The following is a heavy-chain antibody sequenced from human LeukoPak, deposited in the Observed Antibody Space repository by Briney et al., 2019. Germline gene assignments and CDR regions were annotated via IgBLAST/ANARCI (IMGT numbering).Heavy chain of an antibody. J-gene: IGHJ3*02. Sequence: SETLSLTCTVSGGSISSYYWNWIRQPPGKGLEWIGYIYYSGSTNYNPSLKSRVTISVDTSKSQFFLKLSSVTAADTAVYYCARDLGVSYLENAFDIWGLGTMVTVSS. CDR2: IYYSGST. D-gene: IGHD3-3*01. V-gene: IGHV4-59*01. CDR1: GGSISSYY. CDR3: ARDLGVSYLENAFDI.